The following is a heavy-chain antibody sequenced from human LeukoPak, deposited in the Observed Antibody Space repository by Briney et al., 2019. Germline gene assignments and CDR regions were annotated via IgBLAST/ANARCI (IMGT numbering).Heavy chain of an antibody. J-gene: IGHJ4*02. CDR3: AREGLTTVTTGGLDY. CDR1: GGSISSYY. CDR2: IYYSGST. D-gene: IGHD4-17*01. V-gene: IGHV4-59*12. Sequence: SETLSLTCTVSGGSISSYYWSWIRQPPGKGLEWIGYIYYSGSTNYNPSLKSRVTISVDTSKNQFSLKLSSVTAADTAVYYCAREGLTTVTTGGLDYWGQGTLVTVSS.